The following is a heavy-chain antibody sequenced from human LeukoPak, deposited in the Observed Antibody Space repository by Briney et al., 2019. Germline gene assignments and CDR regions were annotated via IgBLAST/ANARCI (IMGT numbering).Heavy chain of an antibody. CDR2: ISSSSSYI. Sequence: GGSLRLSCAASGFTFSTYSMNWVRQAPGKGLEWVSSISSSSSYIYYADSVKGRFTISRDNAKNSLYLQMNSLRAEDTAVYYCARDLKGINDYWGQGTLVTVSS. CDR1: GFTFSTYS. V-gene: IGHV3-21*01. CDR3: ARDLKGINDY. J-gene: IGHJ4*02. D-gene: IGHD1-14*01.